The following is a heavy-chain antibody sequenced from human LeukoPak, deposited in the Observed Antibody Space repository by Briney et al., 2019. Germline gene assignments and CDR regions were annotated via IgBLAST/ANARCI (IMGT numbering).Heavy chain of an antibody. J-gene: IGHJ4*02. V-gene: IGHV1-2*02. CDR1: GGTFSSYA. D-gene: IGHD6-19*01. CDR3: ARGRVVAVAEDLGY. CDR2: INPNSGGT. Sequence: GASVKVSCKASGGTFSSYAISWVRQAPGQGLEWMGWINPNSGGTNYAQKFQGRVTMTRDTSISTAYMELSRLRSDDTAVYYCARGRVVAVAEDLGYWGQGTLVTVSS.